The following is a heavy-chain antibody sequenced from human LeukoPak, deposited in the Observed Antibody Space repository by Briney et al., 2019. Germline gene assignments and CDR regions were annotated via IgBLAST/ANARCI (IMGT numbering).Heavy chain of an antibody. D-gene: IGHD3-10*01. V-gene: IGHV4-30-4*01. Sequence: SETLSLTSTVSGGSISSGDYYWSWIRQPPGKGLEWIGYIYYSGSTYYNPSLKSRVTISVDTSKNQFSLKLSSVTAADTAVYYCARGGVINLLYYYYGMDVWGKGTTVTVSS. CDR1: GGSISSGDYY. CDR2: IYYSGST. J-gene: IGHJ6*04. CDR3: ARGGVINLLYYYYGMDV.